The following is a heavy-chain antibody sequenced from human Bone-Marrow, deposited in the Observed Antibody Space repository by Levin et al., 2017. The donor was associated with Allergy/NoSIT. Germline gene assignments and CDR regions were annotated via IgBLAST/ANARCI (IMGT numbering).Heavy chain of an antibody. D-gene: IGHD1-26*01. CDR3: ARDEGVGATPLNY. CDR1: GFTFSDYY. CDR2: ISSSGSTI. J-gene: IGHJ4*02. V-gene: IGHV3-11*01. Sequence: AGGSLRLSCAASGFTFSDYYMSWIRQAPGKGLEWVSYISSSGSTIYYADSVKGRFTISRDNAKNSLYLQMNSLRAEDTAVYYCARDEGVGATPLNYWGQGTLVTVSS.